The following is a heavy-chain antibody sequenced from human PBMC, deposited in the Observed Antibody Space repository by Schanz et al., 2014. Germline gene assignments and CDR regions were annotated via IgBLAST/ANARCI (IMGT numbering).Heavy chain of an antibody. Sequence: EVQLVESGGGVVQPGRSLRLSCTASGFTFSSYGMHWVRQAPGKGLEWVSAISGSGGSTYYADSVKGRFTISRDNSKNTLFLQMNSLRAEDTAVYYCARKVVATIGGYYDNWGQGTLVIVSS. CDR3: ARKVVATIGGYYDN. J-gene: IGHJ4*02. D-gene: IGHD5-12*01. V-gene: IGHV3-23*04. CDR1: GFTFSSYG. CDR2: ISGSGGST.